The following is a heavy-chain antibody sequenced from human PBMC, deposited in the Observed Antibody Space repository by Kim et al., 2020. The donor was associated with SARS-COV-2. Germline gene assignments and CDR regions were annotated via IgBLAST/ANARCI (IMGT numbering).Heavy chain of an antibody. D-gene: IGHD3-10*01. CDR1: GFTFSSYA. Sequence: GGSLRLSCAASGFTFSSYAMHWVRQAPGKGLEWVAVISYDGSNKYYADSVKGRFTISRDNSKNTLYLQMNSLRAEDTAVYYCARTMVRGVNPFDYWGQGTLVTVSS. V-gene: IGHV3-30*04. CDR2: ISYDGSNK. J-gene: IGHJ4*02. CDR3: ARTMVRGVNPFDY.